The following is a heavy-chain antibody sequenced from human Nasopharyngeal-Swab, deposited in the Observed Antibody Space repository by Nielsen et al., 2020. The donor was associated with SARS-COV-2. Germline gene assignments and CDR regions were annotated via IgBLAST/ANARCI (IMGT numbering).Heavy chain of an antibody. D-gene: IGHD3-22*01. CDR1: GGSFSGYY. CDR2: INHSGST. V-gene: IGHV4-34*01. Sequence: PSETLSLTCAVYGGSFSGYYWSWIRQPPGKGLEWIGEINHSGSTNYNPSLKSRVTISVDTSKNQFSLKLSSVTAADTAVYYCARVQYYYDSSGYYSAQIDYWGQGTLVTVSS. J-gene: IGHJ4*02. CDR3: ARVQYYYDSSGYYSAQIDY.